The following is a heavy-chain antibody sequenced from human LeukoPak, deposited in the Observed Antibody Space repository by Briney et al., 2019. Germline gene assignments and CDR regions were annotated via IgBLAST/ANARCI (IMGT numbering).Heavy chain of an antibody. CDR1: GFTFSTYS. CDR3: AGDFGSSSGYYKYYGMDV. J-gene: IGHJ6*02. CDR2: ISSSSSHI. V-gene: IGHV3-21*01. D-gene: IGHD3-22*01. Sequence: PGGSLRLSCAASGFTFSTYSMNWVRQAPGKGLEWVSSISSSSSHIYYADSVKGRFTISRDNAKNSLYLQMNSLRAEDTAVYYCAGDFGSSSGYYKYYGMDVWGQGTTVTVSS.